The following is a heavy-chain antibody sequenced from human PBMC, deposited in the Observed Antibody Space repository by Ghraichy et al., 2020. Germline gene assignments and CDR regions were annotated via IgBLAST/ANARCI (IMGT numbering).Heavy chain of an antibody. CDR1: GFTFSSYW. CDR2: INSDGSST. CDR3: AREGRTEDYVWGSPKGHFDY. V-gene: IGHV3-74*01. D-gene: IGHD3-16*01. Sequence: LSLTCAASGFTFSSYWMHWVRQAPGKGLVWVSRINSDGSSTSYADSVKGRFTISRDNAKNTLYLQMNSLRAEDTAVYYCAREGRTEDYVWGSPKGHFDYWGQGTLVTVSS. J-gene: IGHJ4*02.